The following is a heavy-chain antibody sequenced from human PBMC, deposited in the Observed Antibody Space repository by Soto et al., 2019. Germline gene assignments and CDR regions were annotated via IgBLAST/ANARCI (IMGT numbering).Heavy chain of an antibody. D-gene: IGHD3-3*01. V-gene: IGHV3-21*01. CDR2: ISSSSSYI. Sequence: SGGSLRLSCAASGFTFSSYSMNWVRQAPGKGLEWVSSISSSSSYIYYADSVKGRFTISRDNAKNSLYLQMNSLRAEDTAVLYWTKENDDPHLRGRGSRFLEGLSISGMDVWGQGTTFTVSS. CDR3: TKENDDPHLRGRGSRFLEGLSISGMDV. CDR1: GFTFSSYS. J-gene: IGHJ6*02.